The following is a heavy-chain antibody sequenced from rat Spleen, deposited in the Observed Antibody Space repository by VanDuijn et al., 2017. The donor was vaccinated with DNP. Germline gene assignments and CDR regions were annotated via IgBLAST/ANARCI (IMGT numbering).Heavy chain of an antibody. CDR2: IGSPAYAP. V-gene: IGHV5-22*01. J-gene: IGHJ2*01. D-gene: IGHD4-3*01. Sequence: EVHLVESGGGLVQPGRSLKLSCAASGFTFSAYYMAWVRQAPAKGLEWVAYIGSPAYAPYYADSVKGRFTISRDNAKSTLHLQMNSLRSEDMATYYCVRWNSGHFDYWGQGVMVTVSS. CDR1: GFTFSAYY. CDR3: VRWNSGHFDY.